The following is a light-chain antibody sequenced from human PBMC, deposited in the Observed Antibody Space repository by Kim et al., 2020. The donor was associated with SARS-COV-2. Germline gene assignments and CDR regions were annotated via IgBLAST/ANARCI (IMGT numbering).Light chain of an antibody. CDR3: SSYAGTNNFYV. CDR1: SSDVGGYNF. CDR2: DVN. J-gene: IGLJ1*01. V-gene: IGLV2-8*01. Sequence: SVPISSTGASSDVGGYNFVSWHQQHPGNAPKLIIYDVNKRPSGVPNRFSGSKSGNTASLTVSGLQAEDEADYYCSSYAGTNNFYVFGTGTKVTVL.